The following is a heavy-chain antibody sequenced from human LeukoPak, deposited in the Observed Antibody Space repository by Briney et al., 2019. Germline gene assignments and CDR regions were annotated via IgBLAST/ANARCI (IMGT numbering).Heavy chain of an antibody. CDR2: IYYSGST. V-gene: IGHV4-30-4*01. D-gene: IGHD6-19*01. J-gene: IGHJ3*02. CDR1: GGSISSGDYC. Sequence: PSQTLSLTCTVSGGSISSGDYCWRWIRQPPGKGLEWIGYIYYSGSTYYNPSLKSRVTISVDTSKNQFSLKLSSVTAADTAVYYCARQAPYSSGWYSGGPDAFDIWGQGTMVTVSS. CDR3: ARQAPYSSGWYSGGPDAFDI.